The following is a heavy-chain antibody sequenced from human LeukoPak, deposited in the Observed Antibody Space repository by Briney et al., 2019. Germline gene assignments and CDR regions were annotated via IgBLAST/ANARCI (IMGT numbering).Heavy chain of an antibody. CDR1: GFTFSSYG. CDR3: AKDIGVVPYYYYMDV. CDR2: IRYDGSNK. V-gene: IGHV3-30*02. J-gene: IGHJ6*03. Sequence: PGGSLRLSCAASGFTFSSYGMHWVRQAPGKGLEWVAFIRYDGSNKYYADSVKGRFTISRDNSKNTLYLQMNSLRAEDTAVYYCAKDIGVVPYYYYMDVWGKGTTVTVSS. D-gene: IGHD2-15*01.